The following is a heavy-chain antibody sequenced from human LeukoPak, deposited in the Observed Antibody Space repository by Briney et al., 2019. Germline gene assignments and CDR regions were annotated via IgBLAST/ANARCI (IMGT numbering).Heavy chain of an antibody. CDR2: ISSDGASA. CDR1: GFTFSTYA. CDR3: ARAIHSSGYPPVDY. J-gene: IGHJ4*02. Sequence: GGSLRLSCAASGFTFSTYAMHWVRQAPGKGLEFVSAISSDGASAFYANSVKGRFTISRDNSKNTLYLQMGSLRTEDMAVYYCARAIHSSGYPPVDYWGQGTLVTVSS. V-gene: IGHV3-64*01. D-gene: IGHD3-22*01.